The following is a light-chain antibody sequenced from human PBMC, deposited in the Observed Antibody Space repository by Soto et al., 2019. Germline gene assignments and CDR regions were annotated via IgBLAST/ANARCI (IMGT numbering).Light chain of an antibody. Sequence: EILLTQSPDTLSLSPGERATLSCRASQTVSSNYLAWCQQRPGQAPRLLIYGASTRAAGIPDRFSGSGSGTEFTLTISSLQPEDFATYYCQQSYSIPSITFGQGTRLEIK. CDR2: GAS. CDR1: QTVSSNY. CDR3: QQSYSIPSIT. J-gene: IGKJ5*01. V-gene: IGKV3D-20*02.